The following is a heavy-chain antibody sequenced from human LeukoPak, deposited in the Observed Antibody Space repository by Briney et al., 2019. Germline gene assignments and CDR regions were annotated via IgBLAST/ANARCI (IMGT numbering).Heavy chain of an antibody. D-gene: IGHD2-21*01. Sequence: GRSLRLSCAASGFTFSSYGMHWVRQAPGKGLEWVAVISYDGSNKYYADSVKGRFTISRDNSKNTLYLQMNSLRAEDTAVYYCATLANWFDPWGQGTLVTVSS. CDR1: GFTFSSYG. CDR2: ISYDGSNK. V-gene: IGHV3-30*03. J-gene: IGHJ5*02. CDR3: ATLANWFDP.